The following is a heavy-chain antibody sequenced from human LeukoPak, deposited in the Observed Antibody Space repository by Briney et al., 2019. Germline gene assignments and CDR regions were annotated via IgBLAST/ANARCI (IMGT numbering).Heavy chain of an antibody. V-gene: IGHV4-39*01. Sequence: WETLSLTCTVSGGSISDSRYYWGWIRQPPGMGLEWIGNIHYSGSTNYNPSVKSRATISIDTSKNQFSLELSSLTAADTAVYYCARRDYIITYFFDNWGQGTLVTVSS. CDR1: GGSISDSRYY. CDR2: IHYSGST. D-gene: IGHD4-17*01. J-gene: IGHJ4*02. CDR3: ARRDYIITYFFDN.